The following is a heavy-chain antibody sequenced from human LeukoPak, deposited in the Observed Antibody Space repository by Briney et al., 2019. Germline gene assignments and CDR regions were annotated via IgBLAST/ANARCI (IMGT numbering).Heavy chain of an antibody. CDR3: ATMPSGGKDDY. V-gene: IGHV1-8*01. Sequence: AAVKVSCKASGYTFINYYIHWVRQATGQGLEWMGWMNPNSGNTGYAQKFQGRVTMTRNTSISTAYMELSSLRSEDTAVYYCATMPSGGKDDYWGQGTLVTVSS. CDR1: GYTFINYY. J-gene: IGHJ4*02. CDR2: MNPNSGNT. D-gene: IGHD2-2*01.